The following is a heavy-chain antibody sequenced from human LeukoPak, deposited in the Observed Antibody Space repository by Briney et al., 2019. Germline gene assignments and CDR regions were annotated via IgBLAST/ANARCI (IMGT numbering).Heavy chain of an antibody. CDR1: GGSITTFF. J-gene: IGHJ4*02. CDR2: IYTSGTT. D-gene: IGHD3-10*01. CDR3: ARVSLVRGAPDYYFDY. V-gene: IGHV4-4*07. Sequence: SETLSLTCTVSGGSITTFFWSWIRQPAGKELEWIGRIYTSGTTNYNPSLKSRVTMSVDTSKNQFSLKLSSVTAADTAVYYCARVSLVRGAPDYYFDYWGQGTLVTVSS.